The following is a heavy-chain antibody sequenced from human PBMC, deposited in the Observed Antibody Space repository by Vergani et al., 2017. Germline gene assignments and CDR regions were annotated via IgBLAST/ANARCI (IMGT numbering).Heavy chain of an antibody. CDR1: GSTFSSYG. D-gene: IGHD4-17*01. CDR2: IRYDGSNK. V-gene: IGHV3-30*02. CDR3: AKEGYGDYFVHAFDI. J-gene: IGHJ3*02. Sequence: QVQLVESGGGVVQPGGSLRLSCAASGSTFSSYGMHWVRQAPGKGLEWVAFIRYDGSNKYYADSVKGRFTISRDNSKNTLYLQMNSLRAEDTAVYYCAKEGYGDYFVHAFDIWGQGTMVTVSS.